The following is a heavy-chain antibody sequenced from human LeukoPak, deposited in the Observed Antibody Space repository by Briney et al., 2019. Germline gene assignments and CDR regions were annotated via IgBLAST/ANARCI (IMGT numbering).Heavy chain of an antibody. CDR3: AKVTLVPAAILNGYFVY. D-gene: IGHD2-2*01. V-gene: IGHV3-23*01. Sequence: GGSLRLSCAASGFTFSSYAMSWVRQAPGKGLEWVSTIGDSGGATYYAGSLKGRLVISGDNSKNTLYLQMNSMTAEDTAVYYCAKVTLVPAAILNGYFVYWGRGALVTVSS. J-gene: IGHJ4*02. CDR1: GFTFSSYA. CDR2: IGDSGGAT.